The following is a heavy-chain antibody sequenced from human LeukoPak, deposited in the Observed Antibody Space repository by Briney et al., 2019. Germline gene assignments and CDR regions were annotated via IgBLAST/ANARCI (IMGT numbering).Heavy chain of an antibody. CDR1: GFTFSSYG. CDR2: IWYDGSNK. D-gene: IGHD3-22*01. V-gene: IGHV3-33*01. Sequence: PGRSLRLSCAASGFTFSSYGMHWVRQAPGKGLGWVAVIWYDGSNKYYADSVKGRFTVSRDNSKNTLYLQMNSLRAEDTAVYYCAREGRFYYDSSGSDYFDYWGQGTLVTVSS. CDR3: AREGRFYYDSSGSDYFDY. J-gene: IGHJ4*02.